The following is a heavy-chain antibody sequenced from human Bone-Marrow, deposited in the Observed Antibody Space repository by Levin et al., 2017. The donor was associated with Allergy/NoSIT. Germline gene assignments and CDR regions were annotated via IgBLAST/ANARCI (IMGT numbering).Heavy chain of an antibody. V-gene: IGHV3-23*01. CDR1: GFTFTSHD. CDR3: DRRASTWDLDY. CDR2: ISGSGVST. Sequence: PGGSLRLSCAASGFTFTSHDMTWVRQAPGKGLEWVSAISGSGVSTNYADSVKGRFTMSRDNSKNTLYLQMNSLRVEDTAVYYCDRRASTWDLDYWGQGTLVTVSS. D-gene: IGHD2/OR15-2a*01. J-gene: IGHJ4*02.